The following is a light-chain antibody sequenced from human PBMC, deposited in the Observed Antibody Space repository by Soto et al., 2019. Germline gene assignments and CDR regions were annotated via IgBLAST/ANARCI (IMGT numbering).Light chain of an antibody. Sequence: EIVLTQSPASLSLSPGERATLSCRASQSISSYLAWYQQKPGQAPRLLIYDASNRATGVPAKFSGSGSGTDFTLTIRRLQPEDSAVYYGQQGSSWVTFGGGTKVEIK. J-gene: IGKJ4*01. CDR2: DAS. CDR1: QSISSY. CDR3: QQGSSWVT. V-gene: IGKV3-11*01.